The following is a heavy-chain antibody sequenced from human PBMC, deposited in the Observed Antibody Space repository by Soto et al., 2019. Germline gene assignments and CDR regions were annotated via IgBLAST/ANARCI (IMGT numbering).Heavy chain of an antibody. D-gene: IGHD1-1*01. Sequence: QLQLQESGPGLVKPSDTLSLTCTVSGGSISSSSSYWGWIRQPPGKGLEWIGSIYYSGSTYCNPSLKSRVTISVDTSKKQFSLKLSSVTAADTAVYYCASGGTINSPDFDYWGQGTLVTVSS. CDR3: ASGGTINSPDFDY. CDR1: GGSISSSSSY. V-gene: IGHV4-39*01. J-gene: IGHJ4*02. CDR2: IYYSGST.